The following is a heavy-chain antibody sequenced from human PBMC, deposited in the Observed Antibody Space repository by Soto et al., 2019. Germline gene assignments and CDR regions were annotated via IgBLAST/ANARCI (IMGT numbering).Heavy chain of an antibody. J-gene: IGHJ6*02. Sequence: ASVKVSCKASGYTFTSYGISWVRQAPGQGLEWMGWISAYNGNTNYAQRLQGRVTMTTDTSTSTAYMELRSLRSDDTAVYYCARGYSSSWYYYYGMDVWGQGTTVTVSS. CDR3: ARGYSSSWYYYYGMDV. V-gene: IGHV1-18*04. CDR2: ISAYNGNT. D-gene: IGHD6-13*01. CDR1: GYTFTSYG.